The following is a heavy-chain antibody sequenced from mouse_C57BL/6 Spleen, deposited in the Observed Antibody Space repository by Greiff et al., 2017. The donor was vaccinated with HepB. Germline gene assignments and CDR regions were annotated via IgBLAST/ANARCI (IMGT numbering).Heavy chain of an antibody. CDR1: GYTFTSYW. V-gene: IGHV1-69*01. Sequence: QVQLKQPGAELVMPGASVKLSCKASGYTFTSYWMHWVKQRPGQGLEWIGEIDTSDSYTNYNQKFKGKSTLTVDKSSSTAYMQLSSLTSEDSAVYYCARERLPYAMDYWGEGTSATVSS. CDR2: IDTSDSYT. CDR3: ARERLPYAMDY. J-gene: IGHJ4*01.